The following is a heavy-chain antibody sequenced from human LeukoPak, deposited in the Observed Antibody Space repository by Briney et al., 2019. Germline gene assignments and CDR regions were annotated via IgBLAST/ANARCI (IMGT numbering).Heavy chain of an antibody. Sequence: GGSLRLSCAASGFTFSSYSMNWVRQAPGKGLEWITLIPYDGSNKYYADSVKGRFTISRDNSKNTLYLQMNSLRAEDTAVYYCARATVTRWFDPWGQGTLVTVSS. CDR2: IPYDGSNK. V-gene: IGHV3-30*03. CDR1: GFTFSSYS. CDR3: ARATVTRWFDP. J-gene: IGHJ5*02. D-gene: IGHD4-17*01.